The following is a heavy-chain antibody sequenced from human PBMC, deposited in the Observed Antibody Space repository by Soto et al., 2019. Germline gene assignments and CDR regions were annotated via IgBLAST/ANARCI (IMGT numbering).Heavy chain of an antibody. Sequence: ASVKVSCKASGYTFLHYAIHWVRQAPGQRPEWMGLINPASGNTQYSQKFQGRFTITRDTSAGTAYMELSSLRSEDTAVYFCSRTGYSTGWYFYFDYWAQGSLVTVSS. CDR1: GYTFLHYA. V-gene: IGHV1-3*01. CDR2: INPASGNT. CDR3: SRTGYSTGWYFYFDY. J-gene: IGHJ4*02. D-gene: IGHD6-19*01.